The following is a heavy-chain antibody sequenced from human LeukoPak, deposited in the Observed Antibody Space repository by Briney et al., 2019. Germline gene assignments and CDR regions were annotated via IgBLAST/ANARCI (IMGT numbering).Heavy chain of an antibody. CDR2: FDPEDGET. D-gene: IGHD6-19*01. J-gene: IGHJ4*02. CDR1: GYTLTELS. CDR3: VRLSGQWLVHSYFDH. Sequence: ASVKVSCKVSGYTLTELSMHWVRQAPGKGLEWMGGFDPEDGETIYAQKFRGRVTMTTDTSANSAYMELKSLRSDDTAIYYCVRLSGQWLVHSYFDHWGQGTQVIVSS. V-gene: IGHV1-24*01.